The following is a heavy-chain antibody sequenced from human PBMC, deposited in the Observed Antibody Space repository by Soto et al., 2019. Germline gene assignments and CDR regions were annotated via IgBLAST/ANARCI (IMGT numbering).Heavy chain of an antibody. Sequence: SETLSLTCTVYGCSISSGDYYWSWIRQPPGKGLERIGRIYTSGSTNYNPSLKSRVTISVDTSKTQFSLNLRSVTAADTAVYYCARDLAAVPRAFDYWGRGTLVTVSS. CDR1: GCSISSGDYY. CDR3: ARDLAAVPRAFDY. D-gene: IGHD6-13*01. CDR2: IYTSGST. J-gene: IGHJ4*02. V-gene: IGHV4-61*08.